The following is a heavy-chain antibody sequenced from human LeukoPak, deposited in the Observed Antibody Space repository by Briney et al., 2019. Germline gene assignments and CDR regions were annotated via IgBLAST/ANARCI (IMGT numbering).Heavy chain of an antibody. Sequence: GASVKVSCKASGYTFTSYGISWVRQAPGQGLEWMGWISAYNGNTNYAQMLQGRVTMTTDTSTSTAYMELRSLRSDDTAVYYCARYCSGGSCWRWFDPWGQGTLVTVSS. CDR3: ARYCSGGSCWRWFDP. CDR2: ISAYNGNT. D-gene: IGHD2-15*01. CDR1: GYTFTSYG. J-gene: IGHJ5*02. V-gene: IGHV1-18*01.